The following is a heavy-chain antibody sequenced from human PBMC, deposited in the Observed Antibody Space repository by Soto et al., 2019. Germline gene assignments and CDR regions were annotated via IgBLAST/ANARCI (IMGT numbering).Heavy chain of an antibody. J-gene: IGHJ4*02. D-gene: IGHD3-9*01. CDR1: GLTFSRYA. Sequence: EVQVLESGGGMIQPGGSLRLSCAFSGLTFSRYAASWVRQAPGKRLEWVSGIDTSGHNTYYADFVKGRFTISRDNSNNTLFLHMNNLRAEDTAVYYCAKAVGQYLYFFNNWGQGILVTVSS. V-gene: IGHV3-23*01. CDR3: AKAVGQYLYFFNN. CDR2: IDTSGHNT.